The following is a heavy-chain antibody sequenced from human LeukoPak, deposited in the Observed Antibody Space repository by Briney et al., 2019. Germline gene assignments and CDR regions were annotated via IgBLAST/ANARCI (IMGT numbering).Heavy chain of an antibody. V-gene: IGHV4-39*07. CDR2: IYYSGST. CDR1: GGSISSRSYY. Sequence: PSETLSLTCTVSGGSISSRSYYWGWIRQPPGKGLEWTGRIYYSGSTYYNPSLKSRVTTSVETSKNQFSLKLSSVTAADTAVYYCARVLRYSSSSLFDYWGQGTLVTVSS. D-gene: IGHD6-6*01. CDR3: ARVLRYSSSSLFDY. J-gene: IGHJ4*02.